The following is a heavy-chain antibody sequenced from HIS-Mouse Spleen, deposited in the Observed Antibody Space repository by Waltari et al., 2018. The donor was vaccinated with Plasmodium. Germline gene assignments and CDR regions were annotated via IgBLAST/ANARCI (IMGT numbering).Heavy chain of an antibody. CDR3: ARGPGDIVATTFDY. Sequence: QVQLQQWGAGLLKPSETLSLTCAVYGGSFSGYYWSGIRPPPGKGLEWIGEINHSGSTNYNPSLKSRVTISVDTSKNQFSLKLSSVTAADTAVYYCARGPGDIVATTFDYWGQGTLVTVSS. D-gene: IGHD5-12*01. CDR1: GGSFSGYY. CDR2: INHSGST. J-gene: IGHJ4*02. V-gene: IGHV4-34*01.